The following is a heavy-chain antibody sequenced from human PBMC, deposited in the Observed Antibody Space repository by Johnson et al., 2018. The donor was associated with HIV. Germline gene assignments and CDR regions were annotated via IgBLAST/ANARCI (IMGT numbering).Heavy chain of an antibody. V-gene: IGHV3-30*14. D-gene: IGHD7-27*01. CDR3: APLGDAFDI. CDR1: GFTLRSYA. J-gene: IGHJ3*02. Sequence: QVQPVESGGGVVQPGRSLRLSCAAPGFTLRSYAMPWVRQAPGKGLEWVAVISYDGTSTYKADSVKGRFTISRDNSKTTLYLQMNSLRAEDTAVYYCAPLGDAFDILGQGTMVTVSS. CDR2: ISYDGTST.